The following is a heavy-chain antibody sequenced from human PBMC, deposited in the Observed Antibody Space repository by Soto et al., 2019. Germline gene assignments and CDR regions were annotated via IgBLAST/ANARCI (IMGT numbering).Heavy chain of an antibody. Sequence: QVQLQESGPGLVKPSQTLSLTCTVSGGSISSGVYYWSWIRQHPGKGLEWIGYIYYSGTTYYKPSLKSRLSRSVDTSNNQFSLKLSSVTAADTAVYYCARVYDSSGYPAAGGAFDIWGQGTMVTVSS. V-gene: IGHV4-31*03. CDR2: IYYSGTT. J-gene: IGHJ3*02. CDR3: ARVYDSSGYPAAGGAFDI. D-gene: IGHD3-22*01. CDR1: GGSISSGVYY.